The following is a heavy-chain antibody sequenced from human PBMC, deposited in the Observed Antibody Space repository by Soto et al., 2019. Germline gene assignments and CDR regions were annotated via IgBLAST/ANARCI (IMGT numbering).Heavy chain of an antibody. J-gene: IGHJ2*01. CDR2: IYYSGST. V-gene: IGHV4-59*01. Sequence: QVQLQESGPGLVKPSETLSLTCTVSGGSISSYYWSWIRQPPGKGLEWIGYIYYSGSTNYNPSRKSRVTKSEDTSKNQFSLKLSSVTAADTAVYYCARGVWYFDLWGRGTLVTVSS. CDR1: GGSISSYY. CDR3: ARGVWYFDL.